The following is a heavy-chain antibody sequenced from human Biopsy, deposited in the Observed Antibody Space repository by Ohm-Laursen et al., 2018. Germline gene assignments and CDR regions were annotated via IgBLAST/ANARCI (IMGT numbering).Heavy chain of an antibody. CDR2: IYSGGNT. J-gene: IGHJ4*02. CDR3: ARGRRTSGWPYFAN. CDR1: GDSVSSGSFY. Sequence: SDTLSLTCTVSGDSVSSGSFYWSWTRQPPGQGLEYIGFIYSGGNTNYNPSLQNRVTMSVDTSKNQFSLKLSSVIAADTAVYYCARGRRTSGWPYFANWGQGTLVIVSS. D-gene: IGHD6-19*01. V-gene: IGHV4-61*01.